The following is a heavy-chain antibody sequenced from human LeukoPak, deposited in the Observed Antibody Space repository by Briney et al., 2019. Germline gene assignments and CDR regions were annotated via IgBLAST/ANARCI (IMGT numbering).Heavy chain of an antibody. Sequence: GGSLRLSCAASGFTFSSYAVSWVRQAPGKGLEWVSSISGSGGSTYSADSVRGRFTISRDNSKNTLYLQMNSLRAEDTALYYCAKDRSCTNDICHGDFDYWGQGTLVAVSS. J-gene: IGHJ4*02. CDR1: GFTFSSYA. D-gene: IGHD2-8*01. V-gene: IGHV3-23*01. CDR3: AKDRSCTNDICHGDFDY. CDR2: ISGSGGST.